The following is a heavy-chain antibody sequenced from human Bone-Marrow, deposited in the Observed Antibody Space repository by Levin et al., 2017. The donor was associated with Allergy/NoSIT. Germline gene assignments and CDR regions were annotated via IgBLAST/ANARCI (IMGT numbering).Heavy chain of an antibody. J-gene: IGHJ6*02. CDR2: IYPGDSDT. Sequence: GESLKISCKGSGYSFTSYWIGWVRQMPGKGLEWVGIIYPGDSDTRYSPSFQGQVTISADKSISTAYLQWSSLKASDTAMYYCARLSPHNYYDYGMDVWGQGTTVTVSS. CDR3: ARLSPHNYYDYGMDV. V-gene: IGHV5-51*01. CDR1: GYSFTSYW.